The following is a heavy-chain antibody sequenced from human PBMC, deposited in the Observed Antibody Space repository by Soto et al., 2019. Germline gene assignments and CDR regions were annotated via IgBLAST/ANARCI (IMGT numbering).Heavy chain of an antibody. CDR1: GFTFSTYA. Sequence: PLGSLRLSCAASGFTFSTYAMSWVRQGLGKGLEWVSVIRGSDDRTFYEHSVKGRFTISRDNPKKTLYLQMNSLRAEDTAIYYCAKGDNSSRYSCCDXWGQGTLVTVSX. CDR3: AKGDNSSRYSCCDX. V-gene: IGHV3-23*01. J-gene: IGHJ4*02. D-gene: IGHD1-1*01. CDR2: IRGSDDRT.